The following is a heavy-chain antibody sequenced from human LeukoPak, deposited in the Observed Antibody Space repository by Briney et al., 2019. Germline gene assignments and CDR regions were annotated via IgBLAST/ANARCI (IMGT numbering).Heavy chain of an antibody. CDR3: APLAGDIVVVPAAIRSWFDP. Sequence: GGSLRLSCAASGFTFSSYAMSWVRQAPGKGLEWVAFIRYDGSNKYYADSVKGRFTISRDNSKNTLYLQMNSLRAEDTAVYYCAPLAGDIVVVPAAIRSWFDPWGQGTLVTVSS. CDR2: IRYDGSNK. J-gene: IGHJ5*02. D-gene: IGHD2-2*02. CDR1: GFTFSSYA. V-gene: IGHV3-30*02.